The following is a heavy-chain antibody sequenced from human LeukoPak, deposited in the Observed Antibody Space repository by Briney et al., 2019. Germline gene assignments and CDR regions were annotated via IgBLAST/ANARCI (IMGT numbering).Heavy chain of an antibody. CDR1: GYTFTSYD. CDR3: ASLTATHARSDAFDI. Sequence: ASVKVSCKASGYTFTSYDINWVRQATGQGLEWMGWMNPNSANTGYAQKFQGRVTITRNTSISTAYMELSSLRSEDTAVYYCASLTATHARSDAFDIWGQGTMVTVSS. D-gene: IGHD5-18*01. J-gene: IGHJ3*02. V-gene: IGHV1-8*03. CDR2: MNPNSANT.